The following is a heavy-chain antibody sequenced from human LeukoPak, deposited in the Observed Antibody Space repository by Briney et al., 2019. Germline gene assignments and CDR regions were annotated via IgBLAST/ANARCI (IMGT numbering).Heavy chain of an antibody. CDR3: ARVFDDSSGYPDY. V-gene: IGHV4-39*07. CDR1: GGSISSSSYY. D-gene: IGHD3-22*01. J-gene: IGHJ4*02. Sequence: PSETLSLTCTVSGGSISSSSYYWGWIRQPPGKGLEWIGSIYYSGSTYYNPSLKSRVTISVDTSKNQFSLKLSSVTAADTAVYYCARVFDDSSGYPDYWGQGTLVTVSS. CDR2: IYYSGST.